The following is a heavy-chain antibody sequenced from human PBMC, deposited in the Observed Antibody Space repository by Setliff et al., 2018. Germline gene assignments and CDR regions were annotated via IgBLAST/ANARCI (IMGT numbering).Heavy chain of an antibody. CDR2: IFTSGST. CDR1: GGSVSTFY. Sequence: SETLSLTCRVSGGSVSTFYWTWIRQPPGKGLEWIGYIFTSGSTQYNPSLRSRATISRDTSSNQFSLKLFSVTAADTAVYYCAHSTTFDLHHDYWGQGALVTVSS. J-gene: IGHJ4*02. D-gene: IGHD3-9*01. V-gene: IGHV4-4*09. CDR3: AHSTTFDLHHDY.